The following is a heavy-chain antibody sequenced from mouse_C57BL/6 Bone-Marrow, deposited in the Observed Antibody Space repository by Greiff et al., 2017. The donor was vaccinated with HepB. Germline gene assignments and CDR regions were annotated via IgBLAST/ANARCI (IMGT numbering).Heavy chain of an antibody. J-gene: IGHJ1*03. D-gene: IGHD1-1*01. Sequence: VQLQQSGAELMKPGASVKLSCKATGYTFTGYWIEWVKQRPGHGLEWIGEILPGSGSTNYNEKFKGKATFTSDTSSKTAYMQLSSLTTEDSAIYYCARSHYYYGSSYWYFDVWGTGTTVTVSS. CDR1: GYTFTGYW. CDR3: ARSHYYYGSSYWYFDV. V-gene: IGHV1-9*01. CDR2: ILPGSGST.